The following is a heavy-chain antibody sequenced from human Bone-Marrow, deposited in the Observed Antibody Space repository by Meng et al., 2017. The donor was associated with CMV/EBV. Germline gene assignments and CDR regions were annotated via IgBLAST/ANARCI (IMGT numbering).Heavy chain of an antibody. Sequence: GESLKISCAASGFTFSNAWMSWVRQAPGKGLEWVGRIKSKTDGGTTDYAAPVKGRFTISRDDSKNTLYLQMNSLRAEDTAVYYCARSGPAASYYYYYGMDVWGQGTTVTVSS. CDR2: IKSKTDGGTT. D-gene: IGHD2-2*01. V-gene: IGHV3-15*01. CDR3: ARSGPAASYYYYYGMDV. J-gene: IGHJ6*02. CDR1: GFTFSNAW.